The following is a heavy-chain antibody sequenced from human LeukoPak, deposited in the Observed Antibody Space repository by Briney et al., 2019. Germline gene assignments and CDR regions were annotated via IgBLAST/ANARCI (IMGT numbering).Heavy chain of an antibody. CDR3: AREASGEFRLNSFDY. Sequence: GGSLRLSCAASGFTFSSYWMSWVRQAPGKGLEWGANIKQDGSEKYYVDSVKGRFTISRDNAKNSLYLQMNSLRAEDTAVYYCAREASGEFRLNSFDYWGQGTLVTVSS. V-gene: IGHV3-7*01. CDR1: GFTFSSYW. D-gene: IGHD3-10*01. CDR2: IKQDGSEK. J-gene: IGHJ4*02.